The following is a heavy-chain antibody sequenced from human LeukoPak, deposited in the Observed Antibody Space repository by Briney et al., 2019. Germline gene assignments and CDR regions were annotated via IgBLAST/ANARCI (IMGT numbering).Heavy chain of an antibody. CDR3: ARDMYSGSSVGYFDL. Sequence: GGSLRLSCAASGFTFSSYAMHWVRQAPGKGLEWVAVISYDGSSKYYADSVKGRFTISRDNSKNTLYLQINSVRAEDTAVYYCARDMYSGSSVGYFDLWGRGTLVIVPS. J-gene: IGHJ2*01. D-gene: IGHD1-26*01. CDR2: ISYDGSSK. CDR1: GFTFSSYA. V-gene: IGHV3-30-3*01.